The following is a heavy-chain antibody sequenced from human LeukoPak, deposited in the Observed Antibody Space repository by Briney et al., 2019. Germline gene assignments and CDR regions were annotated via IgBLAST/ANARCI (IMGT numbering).Heavy chain of an antibody. D-gene: IGHD6-13*01. V-gene: IGHV4-59*01. Sequence: SETLSLTCKVSGGSIYSSYWTWIRQPPGKGLEWIGYVYYTGSTSYNPSLKSRVLISLDTSKDQFSLIRASVTAADTAVYYCAREEGSSWSAFDYWGQGNLVTVSS. CDR1: GGSIYSSY. CDR2: VYYTGST. J-gene: IGHJ4*02. CDR3: AREEGSSWSAFDY.